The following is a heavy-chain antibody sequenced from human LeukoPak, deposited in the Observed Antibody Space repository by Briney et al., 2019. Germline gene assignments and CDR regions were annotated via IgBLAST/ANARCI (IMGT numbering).Heavy chain of an antibody. D-gene: IGHD3-10*01. Sequence: ASVKVSCKASGYTFTSYGISWVRQAPGQGLEWMGWISAYNGNTNYAQKLQGRVTMTTDTSTSTAYMELRSLRSDATAVYYCARVEINMVRGPDRVDYRGPGTTVTVSS. CDR1: GYTFTSYG. J-gene: IGHJ4*02. CDR3: ARVEINMVRGPDRVDY. CDR2: ISAYNGNT. V-gene: IGHV1-18*04.